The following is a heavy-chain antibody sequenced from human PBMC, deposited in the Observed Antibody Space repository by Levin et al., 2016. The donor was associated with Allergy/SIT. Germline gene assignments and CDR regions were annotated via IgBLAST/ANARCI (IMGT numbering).Heavy chain of an antibody. CDR2: ISSDGSSK. D-gene: IGHD6-13*01. Sequence: GGSLRLSCAASGFTLSSYAMHWVRQAPGKGLDWVALISSDGSSKFYADSVKDRFTVSRDNSKNMLYLQMNSLRAEDTAVYFCARDGLLEQHLALYYWGQGTLVTVSS. V-gene: IGHV3-30*01. J-gene: IGHJ4*02. CDR1: GFTLSSYA. CDR3: ARDGLLEQHLALYY.